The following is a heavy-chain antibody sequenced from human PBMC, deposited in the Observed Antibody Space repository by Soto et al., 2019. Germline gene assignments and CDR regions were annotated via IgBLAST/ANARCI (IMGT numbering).Heavy chain of an antibody. Sequence: GASLKVSWKAAGSTFTPYYIDWVRQATEKGLEWMGIIRPSGGGTSSAPKFQGRVPLTRDTSTKRVYMELRILRSEDPAGYYCAGAHRSSFNFDTSRASSAPWGQGTLVTVSS. CDR2: IRPSGGGT. CDR3: AGAHRSSFNFDTSRASSAP. J-gene: IGHJ5*02. V-gene: IGHV1-46*01. CDR1: GSTFTPYY. D-gene: IGHD3-22*01.